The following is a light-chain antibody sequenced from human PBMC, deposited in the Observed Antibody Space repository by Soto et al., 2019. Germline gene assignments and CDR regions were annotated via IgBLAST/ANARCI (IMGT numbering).Light chain of an antibody. CDR2: EGT. J-gene: IGLJ2*01. CDR3: SSYATSGTNVI. CDR1: SSDVVNDLL. V-gene: IGLV2-14*02. Sequence: QSALTQPASVSGSPGQSITISCTGTSSDVVNDLLVSWYQQQPGKAPKLMIYEGTKRPAGVSDRFSGSKSGNTASLTISALQAEDEAVYYCSSYATSGTNVIFGGGTKVTVL.